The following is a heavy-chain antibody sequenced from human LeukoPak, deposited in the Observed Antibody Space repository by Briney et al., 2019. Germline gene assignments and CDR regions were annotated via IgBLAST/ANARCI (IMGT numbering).Heavy chain of an antibody. CDR3: ARGASSGWENWFDP. D-gene: IGHD6-19*01. CDR2: INPNSGGT. V-gene: IGHV1-2*02. CDR1: GYTFPGYY. Sequence: ASVKVSCKASGYTFPGYYMHWVRQAPGQGLEWMGWINPNSGGTNYAQKFQGRVTMTRDTSISTAYMELRSLRSDDTAVYYCARGASSGWENWFDPWGQGTLVTVSS. J-gene: IGHJ5*02.